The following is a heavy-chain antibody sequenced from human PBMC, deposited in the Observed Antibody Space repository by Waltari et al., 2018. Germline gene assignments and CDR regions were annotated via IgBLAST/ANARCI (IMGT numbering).Heavy chain of an antibody. CDR1: GGSISSYY. V-gene: IGHV4-59*01. J-gene: IGHJ5*02. CDR3: ARVPNSARCWFDP. Sequence: QVQLQESGPGLVKPSETLSLTCTVSGGSISSYYWSWIRQPPGKGLEWIGYIYYSGSTNYNPSLKSRVTISVDTSKNQFSLKLSSVTAVDTAVYYCARVPNSARCWFDPWGQGTLVTVSS. CDR2: IYYSGST. D-gene: IGHD6-25*01.